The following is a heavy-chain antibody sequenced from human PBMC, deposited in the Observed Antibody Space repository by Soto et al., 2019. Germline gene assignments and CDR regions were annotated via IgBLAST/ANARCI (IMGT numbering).Heavy chain of an antibody. CDR2: ICTGGTT. CDR3: ARTSYYDSTGYYNLDV. Sequence: SETLSLTCAVSGGSISSFCWTWIRQPPGQGLEWIGYICTGGTTKYNPSLKSRVTMSVDTSKTQFSLKLTSVTAADTADYYCARTSYYDSTGYYNLDVWGPGTTVTVSS. J-gene: IGHJ6*02. D-gene: IGHD3-22*01. V-gene: IGHV4-4*09. CDR1: GGSISSFC.